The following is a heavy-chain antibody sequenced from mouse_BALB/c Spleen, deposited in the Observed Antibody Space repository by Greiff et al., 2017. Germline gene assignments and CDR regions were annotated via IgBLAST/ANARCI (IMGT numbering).Heavy chain of an antibody. V-gene: IGHV5-17*02. CDR2: IISGSSTI. CDR1: GFTFSSFG. J-gene: IGHJ2*01. CDR3: ARGTTGEANYFDD. Sequence: EVQRVESGGGLVQPGGSRKLSCAASGFTFSSFGMHWVRQAPEKGLEWVAYIISGSSTIYYADTVKGRFTISRDNPKNTLFLQMTSLRSEDTAMYYCARGTTGEANYFDDWGQGTTRTVAS. D-gene: IGHD1-1*01.